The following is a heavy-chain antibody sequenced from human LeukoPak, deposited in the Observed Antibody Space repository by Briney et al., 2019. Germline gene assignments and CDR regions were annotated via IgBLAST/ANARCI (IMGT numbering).Heavy chain of an antibody. D-gene: IGHD6-25*01. V-gene: IGHV3-48*04. CDR1: GFAFSSYN. CDR3: VRMTHSGNSFDH. Sequence: PGGSLRLSCAASGFAFSSYNMNWVRQAPGKGLEWVSYISYTSNTIYYADSVKGRLAISRDNAKDSLYPQLSSLKTEDTAVYYCVRMTHSGNSFDHWGQGTLVIVSS. J-gene: IGHJ4*02. CDR2: ISYTSNTI.